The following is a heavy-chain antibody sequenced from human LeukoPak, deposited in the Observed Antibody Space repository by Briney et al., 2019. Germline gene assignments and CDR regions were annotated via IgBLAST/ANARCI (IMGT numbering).Heavy chain of an antibody. J-gene: IGHJ4*02. CDR1: GFSFSSYA. Sequence: GGSLRLSCAASGFSFSSYAMSWVRQAPGKGLEWVSTIGGSGGTAYYADSVKGRFAISRDNSKNTVSLQMNSLRVEDTAIYYCAKSGQFDYWGQGTLVTVSS. CDR2: IGGSGGTA. V-gene: IGHV3-23*01. CDR3: AKSGQFDY.